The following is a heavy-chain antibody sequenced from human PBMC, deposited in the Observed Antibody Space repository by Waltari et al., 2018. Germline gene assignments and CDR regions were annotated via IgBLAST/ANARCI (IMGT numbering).Heavy chain of an antibody. V-gene: IGHV4-38-2*01. CDR1: GYSISSGYS. Sequence: QVQLQESGPGLVKPSETLSLTCAVSGYSISSGYSWGWIRQPPGKGLEWIGSIYQSGSTYYNPSLKSRVTISVDTSKNQFSLKLSSVTAADTAVYYCARSPLNIVVVVAYQWYFDYWGQGTLVTVSS. D-gene: IGHD2-15*01. CDR2: IYQSGST. CDR3: ARSPLNIVVVVAYQWYFDY. J-gene: IGHJ4*02.